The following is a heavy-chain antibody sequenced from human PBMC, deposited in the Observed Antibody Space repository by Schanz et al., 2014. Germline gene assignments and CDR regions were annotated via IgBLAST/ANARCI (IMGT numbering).Heavy chain of an antibody. CDR3: AKDPHKDYGGKPQALDI. CDR1: GFTFFTYN. J-gene: IGHJ3*02. V-gene: IGHV3-48*01. CDR2: IGSSSTTM. Sequence: VQLVESGGGVAQPGGSLRLSCAASGFTFFTYNMNWVRQAPGRGLEWISYIGSSSTTMYYADSVKGRFTISRDNSKNTLYLQMNSLRAEDTALYYCAKDPHKDYGGKPQALDIWGQGTMVTVSS. D-gene: IGHD4-17*01.